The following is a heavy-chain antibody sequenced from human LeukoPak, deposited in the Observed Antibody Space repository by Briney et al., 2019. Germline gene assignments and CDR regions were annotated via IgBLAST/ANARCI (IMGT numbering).Heavy chain of an antibody. J-gene: IGHJ5*02. D-gene: IGHD2-15*01. V-gene: IGHV3-30-3*01. CDR1: GFTFSTYS. CDR3: ARDGGGNWFDP. Sequence: GGSLRLSCAASGFTFSTYSMHWVRQAPGKGLDWVAVISYGGTNKYYADSLQGRFTISRDNSKNTLYLQMNSLRPEDTAVYYCARDGGGNWFDPWGQGTLVTVSS. CDR2: ISYGGTNK.